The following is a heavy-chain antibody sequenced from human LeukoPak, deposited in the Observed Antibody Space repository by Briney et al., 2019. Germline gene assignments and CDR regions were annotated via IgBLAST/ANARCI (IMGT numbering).Heavy chain of an antibody. J-gene: IGHJ4*02. Sequence: SGGSLRLSCAASGFTVSSNYMSWVRQAPGKGLGWGSVIYSGGSTFYADSVKGRFTISRDNAKNSLYLQMNSLRDEDTAVYYCASSGSYRFDYWGQGTLVTVSS. V-gene: IGHV3-53*01. CDR1: GFTVSSNY. D-gene: IGHD1-26*01. CDR2: IYSGGST. CDR3: ASSGSYRFDY.